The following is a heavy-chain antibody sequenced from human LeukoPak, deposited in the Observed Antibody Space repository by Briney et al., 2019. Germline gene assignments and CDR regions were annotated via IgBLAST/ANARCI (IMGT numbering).Heavy chain of an antibody. CDR2: IRYDGSNK. CDR3: AKGVAAAGPHLYYFDY. V-gene: IGHV3-30*02. D-gene: IGHD6-13*01. Sequence: GGSLRLSCAASGFTFSSYAMHWVRQAPGKGLEWVAFIRYDGSNKYYADSVKGRFTISRDNSKDTLYLQMNSLRAEDTAVYYCAKGVAAAGPHLYYFDYWGQGTLVTVSS. CDR1: GFTFSSYA. J-gene: IGHJ4*02.